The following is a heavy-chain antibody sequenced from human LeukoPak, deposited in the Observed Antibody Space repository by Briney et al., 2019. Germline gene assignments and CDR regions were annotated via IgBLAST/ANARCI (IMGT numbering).Heavy chain of an antibody. CDR2: ISSSSSYI. V-gene: IGHV3-21*01. CDR1: GFTFSSYS. Sequence: GGSLRLSCAASGFTFSSYSMNWVRQAPGKGLEWVSSISSSSSYIYYADSVKGRFTISRDNAKNSLYLQMNSLRAEDTAVYYCARAYYGSGSYYNGISLVDYWGQGTLVTVSS. D-gene: IGHD3-10*01. J-gene: IGHJ4*02. CDR3: ARAYYGSGSYYNGISLVDY.